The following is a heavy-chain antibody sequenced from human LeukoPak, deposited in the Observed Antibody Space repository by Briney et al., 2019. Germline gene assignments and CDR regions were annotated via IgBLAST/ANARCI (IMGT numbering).Heavy chain of an antibody. Sequence: SGTLSLTCAVSGGSISSSNWWSWVRQPPGKGLEWIGEIYHSGSTNYNPSLKSRVTISVDKSKNQFSLKLSSVTAADTAVYYCARSRVYCSGGSCYQGFDYWGQGTLVTVSS. CDR3: ARSRVYCSGGSCYQGFDY. CDR2: IYHSGST. D-gene: IGHD2-15*01. CDR1: GGSISSSNW. V-gene: IGHV4-4*02. J-gene: IGHJ4*02.